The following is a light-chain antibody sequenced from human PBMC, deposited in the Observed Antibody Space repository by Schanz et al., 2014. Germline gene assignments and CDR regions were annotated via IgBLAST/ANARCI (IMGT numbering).Light chain of an antibody. V-gene: IGKV1-39*01. Sequence: DIQLTQSPSSLSASVGDRVTISCRASQSITSFLNWYQHKPGRAPKLLIFGASSLQSGVPSRFSGSGSGTDFTLTISSLQPEDFATYYCQQSYSSPWTFGQGTKVEIK. J-gene: IGKJ1*01. CDR2: GAS. CDR3: QQSYSSPWT. CDR1: QSITSF.